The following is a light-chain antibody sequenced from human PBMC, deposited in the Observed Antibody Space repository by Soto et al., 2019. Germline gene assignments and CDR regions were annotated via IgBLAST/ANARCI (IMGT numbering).Light chain of an antibody. Sequence: QSVLTQTPSVSATPGQKVPISCSGSSSNIGSNYVSWYQQLPGTAPKLLIYDNNKRPSGIPDRFSGSKSGTSATLGITGLQTGDESDYYCATWDSSLSAVVVGGGTKVTVL. CDR3: ATWDSSLSAVV. J-gene: IGLJ2*01. V-gene: IGLV1-51*01. CDR1: SSNIGSNY. CDR2: DNN.